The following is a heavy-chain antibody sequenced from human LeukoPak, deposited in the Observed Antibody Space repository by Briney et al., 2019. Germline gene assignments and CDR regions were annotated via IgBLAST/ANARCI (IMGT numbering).Heavy chain of an antibody. D-gene: IGHD3-22*01. V-gene: IGHV1-69*01. CDR3: ARDRPAQSYYDRSGYYSFYY. J-gene: IGHJ4*02. CDR1: GGTISSYA. Sequence: SVTVSCKASGGTISSYAISWVRQAPGQGLEWMGGIIPIFGTANYAQKFQGRVTITADESTSTAYMELSSLRSEDTAVYYCARDRPAQSYYDRSGYYSFYYWGQGTLVTVSS. CDR2: IIPIFGTA.